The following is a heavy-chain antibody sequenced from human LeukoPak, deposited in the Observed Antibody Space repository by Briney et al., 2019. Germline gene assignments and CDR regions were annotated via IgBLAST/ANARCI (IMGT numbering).Heavy chain of an antibody. Sequence: GGSLRLSCAASGFTFRSYWLSWVRQAPGKGLEWVASINLGGTEKSYVDSVKGRFTISRDNAKNSLYLQMRSLRGEDTAIYYCARDSPESDRFAYDYWGRGTLVTVSS. CDR2: INLGGTEK. D-gene: IGHD1-14*01. CDR1: GFTFRSYW. J-gene: IGHJ4*02. V-gene: IGHV3-7*01. CDR3: ARDSPESDRFAYDY.